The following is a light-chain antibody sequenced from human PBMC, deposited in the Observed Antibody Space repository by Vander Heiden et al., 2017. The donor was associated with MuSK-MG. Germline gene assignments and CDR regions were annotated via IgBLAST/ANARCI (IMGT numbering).Light chain of an antibody. CDR1: SSNIGAGYD. CDR2: GNS. Sequence: QSVLTPPPSVSGAPGQRVTISCTGSSSNIGAGYDVHWYQQLPGTAPKLLSYGNSNRPSGVPDRCSGSKSGTSASLAITGLQAEDEADYDCQSYDSSLSGVVFGGGTKLTVL. J-gene: IGLJ2*01. CDR3: QSYDSSLSGVV. V-gene: IGLV1-40*01.